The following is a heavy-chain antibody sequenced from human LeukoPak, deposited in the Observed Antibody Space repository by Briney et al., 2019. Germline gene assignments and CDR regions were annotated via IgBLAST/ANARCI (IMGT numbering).Heavy chain of an antibody. D-gene: IGHD2-2*01. Sequence: SETLPLTCAVYGGSFSGYYWSWIRQPPGKGLEWIGEINHSGSTNYNPSLKSRVTISVDTSKNQFSLKLSSVTAADTAVYYCARVTVVAYYYYYMDVWGKGTTVTVSS. CDR3: ARVTVVAYYYYYMDV. CDR2: INHSGST. CDR1: GGSFSGYY. V-gene: IGHV4-34*01. J-gene: IGHJ6*03.